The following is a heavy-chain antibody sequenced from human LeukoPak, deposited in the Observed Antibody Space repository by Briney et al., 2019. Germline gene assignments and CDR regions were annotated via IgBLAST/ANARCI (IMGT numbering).Heavy chain of an antibody. V-gene: IGHV3-11*04. CDR2: ISSSGSTI. Sequence: GGSLRLSCAASGFTFSDYYMNWIRQAPGKGLEWVSYISSSGSTIYYADSVKGRFTISRDNAKNSLYLQMNSLRAEDTAVYYCAKDSAVAGTYYCYYMDVWGKGTTVTVSS. D-gene: IGHD6-19*01. J-gene: IGHJ6*03. CDR3: AKDSAVAGTYYCYYMDV. CDR1: GFTFSDYY.